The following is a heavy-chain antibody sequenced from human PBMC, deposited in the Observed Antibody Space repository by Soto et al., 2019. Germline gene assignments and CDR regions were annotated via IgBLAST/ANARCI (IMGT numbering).Heavy chain of an antibody. V-gene: IGHV3-23*01. Sequence: GSLRLSCAASGFTFSSYAMSWVRQAPGKGLEWVSAISGSGGSTYYADSVKGRFTISRDNSKNTLYLQMNSLRAEDTAVYYCAKVVIVVVPADIAVRELYFDYWGQGTMVTVSS. J-gene: IGHJ4*02. CDR2: ISGSGGST. CDR3: AKVVIVVVPADIAVRELYFDY. D-gene: IGHD2-2*02. CDR1: GFTFSSYA.